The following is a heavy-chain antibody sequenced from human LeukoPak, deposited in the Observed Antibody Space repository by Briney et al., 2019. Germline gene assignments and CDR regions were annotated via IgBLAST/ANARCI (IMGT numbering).Heavy chain of an antibody. CDR3: ARDLVVGGGGYYYGSGSFDY. CDR2: INTNTGNP. CDR1: GYTFTSYA. J-gene: IGHJ4*02. D-gene: IGHD3-10*01. Sequence: ASVKVSCKASGYTFTSYAMNWVRQAPGQGLEWMGWINTNTGNPTYAQGFTGRFVFSLDTSVSTAYLQISSLKAEDTAVYYCARDLVVGGGGYYYGSGSFDYWGQGTLVTVSS. V-gene: IGHV7-4-1*02.